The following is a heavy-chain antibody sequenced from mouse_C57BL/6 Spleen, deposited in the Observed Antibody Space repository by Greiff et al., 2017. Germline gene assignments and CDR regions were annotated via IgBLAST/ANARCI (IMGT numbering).Heavy chain of an antibody. D-gene: IGHD2-1*01. CDR2: INPTNGGT. CDR3: ARGYGNVSYGYFDV. V-gene: IGHV1-22*01. J-gene: IGHJ1*03. Sequence: VQLQQSGPELVKPGASVKLSCKASGYTFTDYTMHWVKQSPGQGLEWIGYINPTNGGTSYNQKFKDKATLTVDKSSSTAYMELRSLTSEYSAVYCCARGYGNVSYGYFDVWGTGTMVTVSA. CDR1: GYTFTDYT.